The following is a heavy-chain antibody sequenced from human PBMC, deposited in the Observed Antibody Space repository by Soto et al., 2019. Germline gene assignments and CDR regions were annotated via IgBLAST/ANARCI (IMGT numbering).Heavy chain of an antibody. J-gene: IGHJ4*02. D-gene: IGHD5-18*01. Sequence: GGSLRLSCAASGFTFSSYAMSWVRQAPGKGLEWVSAISGSGGSTYYADSVKGRFTISRDNSKNTLYLQMNSLRAEDTAVYYCANGERGYSYGSYYWGQGTLVTVSS. V-gene: IGHV3-23*01. CDR3: ANGERGYSYGSYY. CDR1: GFTFSSYA. CDR2: ISGSGGST.